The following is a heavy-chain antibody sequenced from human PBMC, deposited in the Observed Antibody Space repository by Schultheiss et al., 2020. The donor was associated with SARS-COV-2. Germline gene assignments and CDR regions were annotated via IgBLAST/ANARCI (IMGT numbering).Heavy chain of an antibody. CDR3: AASAITIFGVVILKRGVGLDY. CDR2: IYYSGST. V-gene: IGHV4-39*01. J-gene: IGHJ4*02. CDR1: GGSISSSSYY. Sequence: SETLSLTCTVSGGSISSSSYYWGWIRQPPGKGLEWIGSIYYSGSTYYNPSLKSRVTISVDTSKNQFSLKLSSVTAADTAVYYCAASAITIFGVVILKRGVGLDYWGQGTLVTVSS. D-gene: IGHD3-3*01.